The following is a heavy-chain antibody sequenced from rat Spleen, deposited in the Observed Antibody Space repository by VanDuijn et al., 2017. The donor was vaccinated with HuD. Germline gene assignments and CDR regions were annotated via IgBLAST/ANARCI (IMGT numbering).Heavy chain of an antibody. CDR1: GFTFSDYN. CDR2: ISYNGRGT. J-gene: IGHJ2*01. CDR3: TRDRILRSTGFDY. D-gene: IGHD1-6*01. Sequence: EVQLVESGGGLVQPGRSLKLSCAASGFTFSDYNLAWVRQAPKKGLEWVATISYNGRGTYYGDSVKGRFTISRDSAKSTLSLQMDSLGSEDTATYYCTRDRILRSTGFDYWGQGVMVTVSS. V-gene: IGHV5-7*01.